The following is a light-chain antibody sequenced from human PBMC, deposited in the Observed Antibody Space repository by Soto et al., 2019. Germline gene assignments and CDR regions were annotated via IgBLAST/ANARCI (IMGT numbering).Light chain of an antibody. V-gene: IGLV1-47*01. J-gene: IGLJ1*01. CDR3: AAWDDSLSGSYV. CDR1: SSNIGSNY. Sequence: QSVLTQPPSAYGTPGQRVTISCSGSSSNIGSNYVYWYQQLPGTAPKLLIYRNNQRPSGVPDRFSGSKSGTSASLAISGLRSEDEADYYCAAWDDSLSGSYVFGTGTKLTVL. CDR2: RNN.